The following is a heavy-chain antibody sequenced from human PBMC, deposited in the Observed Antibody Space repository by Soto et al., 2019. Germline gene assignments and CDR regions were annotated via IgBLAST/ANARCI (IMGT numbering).Heavy chain of an antibody. CDR1: GFSFNKCW. Sequence: GVSLRLACAASGFSFNKCWMSCVRQAPGKGLEWVANINEDGSEKHYVDSVKGRFTTSRDNAKSSLYLQMNSLRAEDTAVYYCARGNSISDNWGEGTLVTVSS. V-gene: IGHV3-7*01. D-gene: IGHD3-9*01. CDR2: INEDGSEK. CDR3: ARGNSISDN. J-gene: IGHJ4*02.